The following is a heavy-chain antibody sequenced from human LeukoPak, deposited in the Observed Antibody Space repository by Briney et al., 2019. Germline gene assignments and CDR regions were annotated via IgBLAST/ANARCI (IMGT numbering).Heavy chain of an antibody. D-gene: IGHD3-16*02. CDR2: IYPGDSDT. CDR3: ARLDPYDYVWGSYRLGAFDI. J-gene: IGHJ3*02. Sequence: GESLKISCKGSGYSFTSYWIGWVRQMPGKGLEWMGIIYPGDSDTRYSPSFQGQVTIPADKSISTAYLQWSSLKASDTAMYYCARLDPYDYVWGSYRLGAFDIWGQGTMVTVSS. V-gene: IGHV5-51*01. CDR1: GYSFTSYW.